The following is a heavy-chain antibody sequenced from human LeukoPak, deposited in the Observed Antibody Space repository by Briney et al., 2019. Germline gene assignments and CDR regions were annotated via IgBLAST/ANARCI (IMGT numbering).Heavy chain of an antibody. CDR2: ISYDGSNK. J-gene: IGHJ6*04. D-gene: IGHD2-15*01. CDR3: AKDAPPCSGGSCYSGYYFCGMDV. CDR1: GLTFSSYG. V-gene: IGHV3-30*18. Sequence: GGSLTLSCVVSGLTFSSYGMHWVRQPPGKGLEWVAVISYDGSNKYYAYSVKRRFTISSDNTKNTLYLQMTSLRAEDTAVFYCAKDAPPCSGGSCYSGYYFCGMDVWGKGTTVTVSS.